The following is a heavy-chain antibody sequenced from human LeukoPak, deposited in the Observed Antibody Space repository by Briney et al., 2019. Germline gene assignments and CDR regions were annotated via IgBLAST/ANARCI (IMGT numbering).Heavy chain of an antibody. CDR2: IIPIFGTA. J-gene: IGHJ4*02. V-gene: IGHV1-69*13. CDR3: ASARHGDYVWDY. Sequence: SVKVSCKASGGTFSSYAISWVRQAPGQGLEWMGGIIPIFGTANYAQKFQGRVTITADESTSTAYMELSSLRSEDTAVYYCASARHGDYVWDYWGQGTLVTVSS. CDR1: GGTFSSYA. D-gene: IGHD3-16*01.